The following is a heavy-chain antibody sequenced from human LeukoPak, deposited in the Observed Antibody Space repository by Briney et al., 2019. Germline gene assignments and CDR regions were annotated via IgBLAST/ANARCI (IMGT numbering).Heavy chain of an antibody. J-gene: IGHJ4*02. CDR2: ISYDGSNK. V-gene: IGHV3-30*18. CDR3: AKVAKSSHFDY. Sequence: GGSLRLSCAASGFTLSSYGMHWVRQAPGKGLEWVAVISYDGSNKYYADSVKGRFTISRDNSKNTLYLQMNSLRAEDTAVYYCAKVAKSSHFDYWGQGTLVTVSS. CDR1: GFTLSSYG. D-gene: IGHD2-15*01.